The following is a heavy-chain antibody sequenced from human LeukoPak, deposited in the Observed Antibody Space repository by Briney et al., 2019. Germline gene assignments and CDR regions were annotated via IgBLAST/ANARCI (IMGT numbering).Heavy chain of an antibody. CDR3: ARGRPGGWIDY. CDR1: GFTFSSYA. V-gene: IGHV3-30*14. J-gene: IGHJ4*02. D-gene: IGHD6-19*01. CDR2: ISYDGSNT. Sequence: PGGSLRLSCAASGFTFSSYAMHWVRQAPGKGLEWVTLISYDGSNTYYADSVKGRFTISRDNSKNTLYLQMNSLRVEDTAVYYCARGRPGGWIDYWGQGTQVTVSS.